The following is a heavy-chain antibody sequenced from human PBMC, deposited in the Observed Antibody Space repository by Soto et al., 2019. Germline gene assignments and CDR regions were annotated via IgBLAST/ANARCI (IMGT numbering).Heavy chain of an antibody. CDR1: GFTFGSYG. Sequence: QVQLVESGGGVVQPGRSLRLSCAASGFTFGSYGMHWVRQAPGRGLEGVAVLSYDGSKKYYADSVKGRLTISRDNSKNTLYLQMNSLRAEDTAVYYCAKDQHSNHPGGHYYYYGMDVWGQGTTVTVSS. V-gene: IGHV3-30*18. D-gene: IGHD4-4*01. CDR2: LSYDGSKK. J-gene: IGHJ6*02. CDR3: AKDQHSNHPGGHYYYYGMDV.